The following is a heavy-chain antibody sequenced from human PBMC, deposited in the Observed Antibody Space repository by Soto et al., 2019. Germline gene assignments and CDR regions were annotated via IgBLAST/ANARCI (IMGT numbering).Heavy chain of an antibody. J-gene: IGHJ5*02. V-gene: IGHV4-39*01. CDR2: IYYSGST. CDR1: GGSISSSSYY. Sequence: QLLESGPGLVKPSETLSLTCTVSGGSISSSSYYWGWIRQPPGKGLEWIGSIYYSGSTYYNPSLKSRVTISVDTSKNQFSLKLSSVTAADTAVYYCARIPSAYYDFWSGNNWFDPWGQGTLVTVSS. CDR3: ARIPSAYYDFWSGNNWFDP. D-gene: IGHD3-3*01.